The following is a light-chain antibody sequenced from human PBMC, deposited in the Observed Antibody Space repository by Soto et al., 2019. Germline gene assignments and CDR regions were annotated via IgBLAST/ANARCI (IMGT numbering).Light chain of an antibody. CDR2: DAS. J-gene: IGKJ4*01. Sequence: FHMTHSPSTLSASVLYRVTITFLASQNIRSRLAWFQQKPGKAPKLLIYDASSLESGVPQRFSGSGSGTEFTLTISSLQPEDLATYYCQQANSFPLTFGGGTKVDIK. CDR1: QNIRSR. V-gene: IGKV1-5*01. CDR3: QQANSFPLT.